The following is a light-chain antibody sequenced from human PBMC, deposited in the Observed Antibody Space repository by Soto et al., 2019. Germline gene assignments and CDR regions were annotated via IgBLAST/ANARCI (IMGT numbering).Light chain of an antibody. CDR2: DVS. CDR3: SSYTSSSPL. CDR1: SSDVGGYNY. J-gene: IGLJ2*01. Sequence: QSALTQPASVSGSPGQSITISCTGTSSDVGGYNYVSWYQQYPGKAPKVMIYDVSNRPSGVSNRFSGSKSGNTASLTISGLPAEDEADYYCSSYTSSSPLFGGGTKLTVL. V-gene: IGLV2-14*01.